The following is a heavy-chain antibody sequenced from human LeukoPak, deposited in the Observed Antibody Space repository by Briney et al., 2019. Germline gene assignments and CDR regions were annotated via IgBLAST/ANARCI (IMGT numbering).Heavy chain of an antibody. V-gene: IGHV1-24*01. CDR2: FDPEDGET. CDR1: GYTLTELS. Sequence: ASVKVSCKVSGYTLTELSMHWVRQAPGKGLEWMGGFDPEDGETIYAQKFQGRVTMTEDTSTDTAYMELSSLRSEDTAVYYCARGVLSTYYDFWSGYWYYFDYWGQGTLVTVSS. D-gene: IGHD3-3*01. CDR3: ARGVLSTYYDFWSGYWYYFDY. J-gene: IGHJ4*02.